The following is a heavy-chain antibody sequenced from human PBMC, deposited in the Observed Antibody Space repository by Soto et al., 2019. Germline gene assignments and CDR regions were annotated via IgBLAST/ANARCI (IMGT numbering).Heavy chain of an antibody. CDR1: GASLGGFH. Sequence: PSETLSLTCAIYGASLGGFHWTWLRQAPGKGLEWIGELIHGGSTNYNPSLKGRVSFSLDTSKIQFSLHLMSVTAADTAVYYCARSPLGYDYVRQTWREVGDSFDIWGRGTLVTVSS. CDR3: ARSPLGYDYVRQTWREVGDSFDI. D-gene: IGHD3-16*01. J-gene: IGHJ3*02. CDR2: LIHGGST. V-gene: IGHV4-34*12.